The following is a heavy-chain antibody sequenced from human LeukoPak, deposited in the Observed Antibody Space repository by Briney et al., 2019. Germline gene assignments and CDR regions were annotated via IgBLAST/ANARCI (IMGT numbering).Heavy chain of an antibody. CDR2: INAGNGNT. CDR1: GYTFTGYY. CDR3: ARATASGWSLFDY. J-gene: IGHJ4*02. D-gene: IGHD6-19*01. Sequence: ASVKVSCKASGYTFTGYYMHWVRQAPGQGLEWMGWINAGNGNTKYSQEFQGRVTITRDTSASTAYMELSSLRSEDMAVYYCARATASGWSLFDYWGQGTLVTVSS. V-gene: IGHV1-3*03.